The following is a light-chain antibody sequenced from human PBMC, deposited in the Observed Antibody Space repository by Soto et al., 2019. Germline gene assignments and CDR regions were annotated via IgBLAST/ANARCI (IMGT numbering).Light chain of an antibody. CDR1: SGHSSYA. J-gene: IGLJ7*01. Sequence: QPVLTQSPSASASLGASVKLTCTLSSGHSSYAIAWHQQQPEKGPRYLMKLNSDGSHSKGDGIPDRFSGASSGAERYLTISCLQSEDEADYYCQTGGTHAVFGGGTQLTVL. CDR3: QTGGTHAV. CDR2: LNSDGSH. V-gene: IGLV4-69*01.